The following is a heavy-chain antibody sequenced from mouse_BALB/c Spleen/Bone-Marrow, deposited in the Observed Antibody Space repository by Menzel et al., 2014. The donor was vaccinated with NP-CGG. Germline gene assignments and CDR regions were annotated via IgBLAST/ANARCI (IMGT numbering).Heavy chain of an antibody. D-gene: IGHD2-4*01. V-gene: IGHV5-6-4*01. J-gene: IGHJ2*01. Sequence: DVPLVESGGGLEKPEGYLKLSCAASGFTFSSYTMSWVRQTPEKRLEWVASISSGGSYTYYPDSVKGRFTISRDNAKNTLYLQMSSLNSEDTAVYYCTREEDYDSLFHYWPQCTAFPVSS. CDR1: GFTFSSYT. CDR3: TREEDYDSLFHY. CDR2: ISSGGSYT.